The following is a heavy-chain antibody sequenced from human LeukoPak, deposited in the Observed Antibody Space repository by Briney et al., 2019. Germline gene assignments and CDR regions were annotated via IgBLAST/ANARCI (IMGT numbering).Heavy chain of an antibody. CDR2: IYSGGST. D-gene: IGHD5-12*01. Sequence: PGGSLRLSCAASEFSVGSNYMTWVRQAPGKGLEWVSLIYSGGSTYYADSVKGRFTISRDNSKNTLYLQMNSLRAEDTAVYYCVRGPSGCHNTGGQGTLVTVSS. J-gene: IGHJ4*02. V-gene: IGHV3-66*01. CDR1: EFSVGSNY. CDR3: VRGPSGCHNT.